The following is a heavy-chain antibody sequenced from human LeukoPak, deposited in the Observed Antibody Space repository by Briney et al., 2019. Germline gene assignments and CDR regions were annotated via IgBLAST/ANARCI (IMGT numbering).Heavy chain of an antibody. CDR2: ISGSGGST. Sequence: GGTLRLSCAASGFTFSSYAMSWVRQAPGKGLEWVSAISGSGGSTYYADSVKGRFTISRDNSKNTLYLQMNSLRAEDTAVYYCAKSYRATVTRPWDYWGQGTLVTVSS. D-gene: IGHD4-11*01. CDR1: GFTFSSYA. J-gene: IGHJ4*02. V-gene: IGHV3-23*01. CDR3: AKSYRATVTRPWDY.